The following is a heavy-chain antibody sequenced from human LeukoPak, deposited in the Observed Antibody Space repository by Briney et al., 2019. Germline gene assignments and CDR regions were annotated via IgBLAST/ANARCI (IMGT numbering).Heavy chain of an antibody. V-gene: IGHV4-30-2*01. J-gene: IGHJ4*02. CDR2: IYHSGST. Sequence: PSQTLSLTCTVSGGSISSGGYYWGWIRQPPGKGLEWIGYIYHSGSTYYNPSLKSRVTISVDRSKNQFSLKLSSVTAADTAVYYCARDGLRLGELSLNWGQGTLVTVSS. CDR1: GGSISSGGYY. D-gene: IGHD3-16*02. CDR3: ARDGLRLGELSLN.